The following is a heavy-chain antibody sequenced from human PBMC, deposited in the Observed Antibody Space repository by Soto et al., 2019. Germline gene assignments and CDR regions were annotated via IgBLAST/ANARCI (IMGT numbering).Heavy chain of an antibody. D-gene: IGHD2-2*01. J-gene: IGHJ6*02. Sequence: PGGSLRLSCAASGFTFSSYAMSWVRQAPGKGLEWVSAIIYSGGSTYYADSVKGRFTISRHNSKNTLYLQMNSLRAEDTAVYYCARDGRVPAASLPYYYYGMDVWGQGTTVTVSS. V-gene: IGHV3-23*01. CDR1: GFTFSSYA. CDR3: ARDGRVPAASLPYYYYGMDV. CDR2: IIYSGGST.